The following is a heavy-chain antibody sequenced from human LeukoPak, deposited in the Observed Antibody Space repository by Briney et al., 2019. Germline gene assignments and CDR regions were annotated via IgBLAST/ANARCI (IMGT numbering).Heavy chain of an antibody. J-gene: IGHJ4*02. D-gene: IGHD5-24*01. Sequence: SVKVSCKASGGTFSSYAISWVRQAPGQGLEWMGGIIPIFGTANYAQKFQGRVTITADESTSTAYMELNSLRSEDTAVYYCAREAVRRDGYNGQGYWGQGPLVTVSS. CDR3: AREAVRRDGYNGQGY. CDR2: IIPIFGTA. CDR1: GGTFSSYA. V-gene: IGHV1-69*13.